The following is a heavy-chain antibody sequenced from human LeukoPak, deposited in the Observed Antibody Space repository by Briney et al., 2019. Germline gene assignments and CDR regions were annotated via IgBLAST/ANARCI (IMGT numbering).Heavy chain of an antibody. J-gene: IGHJ4*02. V-gene: IGHV3-21*01. CDR3: ARDEPTYCGGDCYRDC. Sequence: GSLRLSCAASGFTFSSYSMNWVRQAPGKGLEWVSSISSSSSYIYYADSVKGRFTISGDNAKNSLYLQMNSLRAEDTAVYYCARDEPTYCGGDCYRDCWGQGTLVTVSS. D-gene: IGHD2-21*02. CDR2: ISSSSSYI. CDR1: GFTFSSYS.